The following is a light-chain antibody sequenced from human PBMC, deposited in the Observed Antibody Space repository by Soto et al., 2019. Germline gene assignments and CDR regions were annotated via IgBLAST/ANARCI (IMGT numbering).Light chain of an antibody. J-gene: IGLJ2*01. CDR2: DVS. CDR1: SSDVGGYNY. V-gene: IGLV2-14*01. Sequence: QSVLTQPASVSGSPGQWITISCTGTSSDVGGYNYVSWYQQHPGRAPILMIYDVSNRPSGVSNRFSGSKSGNTASLTISGRQAEDEADYYCSSYTSSSTLDVVFGGGTKLTVL. CDR3: SSYTSSSTLDVV.